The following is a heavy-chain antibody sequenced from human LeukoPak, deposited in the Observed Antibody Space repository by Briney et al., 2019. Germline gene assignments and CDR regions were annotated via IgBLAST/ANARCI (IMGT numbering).Heavy chain of an antibody. CDR1: GYSISSGYY. V-gene: IGHV4-38-2*02. J-gene: IGHJ6*03. Sequence: SETLSLTCTVSGYSISSGYYWGWIRQPPGKGLEWIGSIYHSGSTYYNPSLKSRVTISVDTSKNQFSLKLSSVTAADTAVYYCARAFGGYDHYYYYYYMDVWGKGTTVTVSS. CDR3: ARAFGGYDHYYYYYYMDV. CDR2: IYHSGST. D-gene: IGHD5-12*01.